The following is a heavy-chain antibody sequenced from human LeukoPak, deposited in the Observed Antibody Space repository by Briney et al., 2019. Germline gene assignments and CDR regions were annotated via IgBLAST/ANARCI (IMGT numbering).Heavy chain of an antibody. D-gene: IGHD6-13*01. J-gene: IGHJ3*02. CDR3: AREAAPRTIAAAGTSAFDI. Sequence: SETLSLTCTVSGGSISSGGYYWSWIRQPAGKGLEWIGRIYTSGSTNYNPSLKSRVTISVDTSKNQFSLKLSSVTAADTAVYYCAREAAPRTIAAAGTSAFDIWAKGQWSPSLQ. CDR1: GGSISSGGYY. V-gene: IGHV4-61*02. CDR2: IYTSGST.